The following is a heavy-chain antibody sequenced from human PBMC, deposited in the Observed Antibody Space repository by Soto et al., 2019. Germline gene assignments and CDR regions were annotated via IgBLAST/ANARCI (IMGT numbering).Heavy chain of an antibody. CDR3: ARGGLVVATADY. J-gene: IGHJ4*02. V-gene: IGHV1-8*01. Sequence: QVQLVQSGAEVKKPGASVKVSCKASGYTFTSYDINWVRQAAGQGLEWMGWMSPNRGYTGYAQKFEGRVTMTRDTSISTAYMERSSLRSEDTAVYYCARGGLVVATADYWGQGTLVTVSS. D-gene: IGHD2-21*02. CDR1: GYTFTSYD. CDR2: MSPNRGYT.